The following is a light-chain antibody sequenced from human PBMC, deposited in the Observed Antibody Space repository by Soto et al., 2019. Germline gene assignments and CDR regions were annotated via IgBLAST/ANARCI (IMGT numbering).Light chain of an antibody. V-gene: IGKV3-20*01. J-gene: IGKJ2*01. Sequence: EILLTQSPGTLSLSPGERATLSCRASQSVSSSHLAWYQQKPGQAPRLLIYGASSRATDIPDRFSGSGSGTHYTLTISRLEPEDYAVYYCQPYGSSPPYTFGHGAKLEIK. CDR2: GAS. CDR1: QSVSSSH. CDR3: QPYGSSPPYT.